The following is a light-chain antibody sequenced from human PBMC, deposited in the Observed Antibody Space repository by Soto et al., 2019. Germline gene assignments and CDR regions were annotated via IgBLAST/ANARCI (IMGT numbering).Light chain of an antibody. J-gene: IGKJ1*01. CDR3: QQYRHYPWT. CDR1: QSISNS. Sequence: DIQMTQSPSTLSASVGDRVTITCRASQSISNSLAWYQQKPGKAPNLLIYGASSLETGVPSRFSGSESGTEFTLTISSLQPDDFATYYCQQYRHYPWTFGQGTKVEIQ. CDR2: GAS. V-gene: IGKV1-5*03.